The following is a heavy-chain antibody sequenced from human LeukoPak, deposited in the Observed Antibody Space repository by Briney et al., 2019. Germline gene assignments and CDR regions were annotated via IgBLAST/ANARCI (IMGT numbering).Heavy chain of an antibody. CDR2: IYHSGST. CDR1: GYSISSGYY. V-gene: IGHV4-38-2*02. D-gene: IGHD6-19*01. Sequence: SETLSLTCTVSGYSISSGYYWGWIRQPPGKGLEWIGSIYHSGSTYYNPSLKSRVTISVDTSKNQFSLKLSSVTAADTAVYYCARVRSGAVAADFDYWGQGTLVTVSS. J-gene: IGHJ4*02. CDR3: ARVRSGAVAADFDY.